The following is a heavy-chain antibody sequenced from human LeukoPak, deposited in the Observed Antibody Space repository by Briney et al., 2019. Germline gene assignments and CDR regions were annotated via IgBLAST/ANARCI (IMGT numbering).Heavy chain of an antibody. J-gene: IGHJ5*02. Sequence: SETLSLTCTVSGGSISSYYWSWIRQPAGKGLESIGHISTSGSTNYNPSLKSRVTISVDTSKNQFSLKLNSVTAADTAVYYCARDRLQLQSWGQGTLVTVSS. CDR2: ISTSGST. D-gene: IGHD1-1*01. V-gene: IGHV4-4*07. CDR1: GGSISSYY. CDR3: ARDRLQLQS.